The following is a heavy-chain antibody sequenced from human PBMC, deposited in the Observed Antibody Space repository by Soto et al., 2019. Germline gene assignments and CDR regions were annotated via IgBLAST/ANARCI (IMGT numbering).Heavy chain of an antibody. CDR1: GGTSRILA. CDR2: LVPVFGTA. Sequence: QVQLVQSGAEVKKPGSSVKVSCKASGGTSRILAIGWFRRAPGQGLEWMGGLVPVFGTANYAQKFQDRVTITADKSTSTSYMELSSLRSEDTAVYYCARSPGVFDYWGQGTLVTVSS. CDR3: ARSPGVFDY. V-gene: IGHV1-69*06. J-gene: IGHJ4*02. D-gene: IGHD3-10*01.